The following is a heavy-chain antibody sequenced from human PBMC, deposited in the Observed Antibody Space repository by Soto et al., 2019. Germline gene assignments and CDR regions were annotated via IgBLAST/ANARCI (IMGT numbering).Heavy chain of an antibody. CDR3: VRAVNRGAVISRFDP. D-gene: IGHD3-10*01. CDR1: GGTFSTYA. Sequence: QVQLVQSGAEVKEPGSSVKVSCKTYGGTFSTYATSWVRQAPGQGLEWMGGIIPMFGAPNYAQRFLGRVTITADESTSPGFMERSRLRSADTAVYYCVRAVNRGAVISRFDPCGQGTLVTVSS. CDR2: IIPMFGAP. J-gene: IGHJ5*02. V-gene: IGHV1-69*12.